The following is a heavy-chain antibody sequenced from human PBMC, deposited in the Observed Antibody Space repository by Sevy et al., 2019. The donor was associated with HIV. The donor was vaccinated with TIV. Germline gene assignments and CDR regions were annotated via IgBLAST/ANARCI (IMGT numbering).Heavy chain of an antibody. CDR3: ARGPSRIVVVPAAIGGNNY. J-gene: IGHJ4*02. Sequence: GGSLRLSCAASGFTFSSYTMHWVRQAPGKGLEWVAVISYDGSNKYYADPVKGRFTISRDNSKNTLYLQMNSLSSEDTAVYYCARGPSRIVVVPAAIGGNNYWGQGTLVTVSS. D-gene: IGHD2-2*02. V-gene: IGHV3-30*04. CDR1: GFTFSSYT. CDR2: ISYDGSNK.